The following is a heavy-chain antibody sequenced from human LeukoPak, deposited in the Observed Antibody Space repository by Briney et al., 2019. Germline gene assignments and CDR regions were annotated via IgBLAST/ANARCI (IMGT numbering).Heavy chain of an antibody. CDR2: IYSGGST. CDR1: GFTVSSNY. D-gene: IGHD2-15*01. Sequence: GGSLRLSCAASGFTVSSNYMSWVRQAPGKGLEWVSVIYSGGSTYYADSVKGRFTISRDNSKNTLYLQMNSLRAEDTAVYYCARDRLYCSGGSCLPVYQDYWGQGTLVTVSS. CDR3: ARDRLYCSGGSCLPVYQDY. J-gene: IGHJ4*02. V-gene: IGHV3-53*05.